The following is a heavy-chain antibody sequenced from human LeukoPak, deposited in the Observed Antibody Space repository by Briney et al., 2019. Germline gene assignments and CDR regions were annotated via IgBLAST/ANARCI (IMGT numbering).Heavy chain of an antibody. J-gene: IGHJ4*02. CDR1: GYTFTSYG. D-gene: IGHD3-22*01. CDR2: ISAYNGNT. CDR3: ARDNNYYDSSGPNWGSDY. Sequence: ASVKVSCKASGYTFTSYGISWVRQAPGQGLEWMGWISAYNGNTNYAQKLQGRVTMTTDTSTSTAYLELRSLRSDDTAAYYCARDNNYYDSSGPNWGSDYGGQGTLVTVS. V-gene: IGHV1-18*01.